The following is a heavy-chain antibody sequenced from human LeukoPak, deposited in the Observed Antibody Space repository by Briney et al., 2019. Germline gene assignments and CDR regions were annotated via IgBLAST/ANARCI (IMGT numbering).Heavy chain of an antibody. J-gene: IGHJ6*03. CDR1: GFTFSSYE. D-gene: IGHD4-17*01. CDR3: ARSVQPFYYYYMDV. V-gene: IGHV3-48*03. CDR2: ISCSGSTI. Sequence: GGSLRLSCAASGFTFSSYEMNWVRQAPGKGLEWVSYISCSGSTIYYADSVKGRFTISRDNAKNSLYLQMNSLRAEDTAVYYCARSVQPFYYYYMDVWGKGTTVTVSS.